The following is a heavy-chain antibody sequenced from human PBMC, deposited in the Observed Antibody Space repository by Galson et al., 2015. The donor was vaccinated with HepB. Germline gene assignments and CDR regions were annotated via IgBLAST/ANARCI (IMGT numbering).Heavy chain of an antibody. Sequence: SLRLSCAASGFSFSYYWMSWVRQAPGKGLEWVANIKHDGSERYYVDSVKGRFTISRDNAKNSLYLQMNSLRADDTAIYFCAKVFPEKTDGWYRQALYYFDSWGQGTRVTVSS. D-gene: IGHD6-19*01. J-gene: IGHJ4*02. CDR3: AKVFPEKTDGWYRQALYYFDS. CDR2: IKHDGSER. V-gene: IGHV3-7*03. CDR1: GFSFSYYW.